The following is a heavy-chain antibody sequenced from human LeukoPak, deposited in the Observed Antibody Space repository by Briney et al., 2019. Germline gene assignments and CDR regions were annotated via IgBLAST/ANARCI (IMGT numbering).Heavy chain of an antibody. CDR2: INANSGVT. CDR1: GYTFADYF. Sequence: ASVKVSCKTSGYTFADYFIHWVRQTPGQGLEWMGRINANSGVTEYEQKFQGRVTMTRDTSISTAYVEVNWLISDDTAIYYWARDVSSTPNWEFDYWGQGTLVTVSS. J-gene: IGHJ4*02. V-gene: IGHV1-2*06. CDR3: ARDVSSTPNWEFDY. D-gene: IGHD1-26*01.